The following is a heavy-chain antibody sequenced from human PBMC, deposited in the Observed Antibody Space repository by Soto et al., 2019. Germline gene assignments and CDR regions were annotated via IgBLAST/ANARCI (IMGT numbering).Heavy chain of an antibody. D-gene: IGHD6-13*01. V-gene: IGHV3-9*01. Sequence: GGSLRLSCAASGFTFDDYAMHWVRQVPGKGLEWVSGINWNSGSIGYADSVKGRFAISRDNAKNSLHPQMNSLRAEDTAFYYCVKDESINWYSGHFRHWGQGTLVTVSS. CDR3: VKDESINWYSGHFRH. CDR1: GFTFDDYA. J-gene: IGHJ1*01. CDR2: INWNSGSI.